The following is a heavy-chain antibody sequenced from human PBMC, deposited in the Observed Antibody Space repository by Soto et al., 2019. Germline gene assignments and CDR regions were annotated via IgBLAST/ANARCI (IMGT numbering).Heavy chain of an antibody. V-gene: IGHV6-1*01. Sequence: QVQLQQSGPGLVKPSQTLSLTCAISGDSVSSNSAAWNWIRQSPSRGLEWLGRTYYRSKWYNDYAVNVNSRIALNPDASKNQFSLQLTSVTPKETAVYYCAGAYCSGGSCWAWSNWFDPWGQGTLVTVSS. J-gene: IGHJ5*02. CDR3: AGAYCSGGSCWAWSNWFDP. CDR2: TYYRSKWYN. D-gene: IGHD2-15*01. CDR1: GDSVSSNSAA.